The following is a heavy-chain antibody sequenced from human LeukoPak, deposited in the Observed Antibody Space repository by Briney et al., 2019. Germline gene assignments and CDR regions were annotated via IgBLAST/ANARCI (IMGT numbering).Heavy chain of an antibody. J-gene: IGHJ4*02. V-gene: IGHV3-23*01. Sequence: PGGSLRLSCAASGFTFSSYAMSWVRQAPGKGLEWVSAISGSGGSTYYADSVKGRFTISRDNSKNTLYLQMNSLRAEDTAVYYCAKDVRFLEWPYYFDYWGQGTLVTVSS. D-gene: IGHD3-3*01. CDR2: ISGSGGST. CDR3: AKDVRFLEWPYYFDY. CDR1: GFTFSSYA.